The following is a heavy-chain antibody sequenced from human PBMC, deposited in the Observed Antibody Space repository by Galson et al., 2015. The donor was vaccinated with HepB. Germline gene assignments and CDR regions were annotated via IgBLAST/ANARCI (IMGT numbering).Heavy chain of an antibody. J-gene: IGHJ6*03. Sequence: SLRLSCAASGFTFSSYATHWVRQAPGKGLEWVAVISYDGSNKYYADSVKGRFTISRDNSKNTLYLQMNSLRAEDTAVYYCARGGIVGPEYYYYYYYMDVWGKGTTVTVSS. CDR2: ISYDGSNK. D-gene: IGHD1-26*01. CDR3: ARGGIVGPEYYYYYYYMDV. V-gene: IGHV3-30-3*01. CDR1: GFTFSSYA.